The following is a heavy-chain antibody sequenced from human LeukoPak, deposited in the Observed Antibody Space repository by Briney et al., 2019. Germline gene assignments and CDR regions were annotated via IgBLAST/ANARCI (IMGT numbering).Heavy chain of an antibody. D-gene: IGHD3-22*01. CDR2: VYHSGRT. V-gene: IGHV4-38-2*02. CDR1: GYSISSGYY. J-gene: IGHJ3*02. Sequence: SETLSLTCTVSGYSISSGYYWGWIRQPPGKGLEWIGSVYHSGRTYYNSSLKSRVTLSVDTSKNQFSLKLSSVTAADTAVYYCARDGHLYYDSSGYYPDAFDIWGQGTMVTVSS. CDR3: ARDGHLYYDSSGYYPDAFDI.